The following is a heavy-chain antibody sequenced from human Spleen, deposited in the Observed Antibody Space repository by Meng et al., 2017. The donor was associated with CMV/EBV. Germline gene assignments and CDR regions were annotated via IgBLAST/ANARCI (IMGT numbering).Heavy chain of an antibody. CDR2: ITSSGGYV. V-gene: IGHV3-21*01. D-gene: IGHD6-13*01. CDR3: ARALGAAGCS. CDR1: GFTFSSYS. Sequence: GESLKISCAASGFTFSSYSMIWVRQAPGKGLEWVSSITSSGGYVYYADSVKGRFTISRDNAKNSLYLQMNSLRVDDTAVYYCARALGAAGCSWGQGTLVTVSS. J-gene: IGHJ5*02.